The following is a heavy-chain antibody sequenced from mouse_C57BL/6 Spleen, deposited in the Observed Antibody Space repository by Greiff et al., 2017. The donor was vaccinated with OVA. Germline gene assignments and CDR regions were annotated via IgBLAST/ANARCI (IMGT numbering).Heavy chain of an antibody. D-gene: IGHD2-4*01. CDR2: ISYDGSN. J-gene: IGHJ3*01. Sequence: EVQLQQSGPGLVKPSQSLSLTCSVTGYSITSGYYWNWIRQFPGNKLEWMGYISYDGSNNYNPSLKNRISINRDTSKNQFFLKLNSVTTEDTATYYCARGGDYDGAWFAYWGQGTLVTVSA. CDR3: ARGGDYDGAWFAY. V-gene: IGHV3-6*01. CDR1: GYSITSGYY.